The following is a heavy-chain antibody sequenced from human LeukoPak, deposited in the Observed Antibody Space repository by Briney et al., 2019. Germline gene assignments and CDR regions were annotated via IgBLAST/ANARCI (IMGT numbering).Heavy chain of an antibody. CDR3: ASSHPRSSTNEVYTPFDY. CDR1: GGSISSYY. D-gene: IGHD2-8*01. J-gene: IGHJ4*02. Sequence: SETLSLTCTVSGGSISSYYWSRIRQPPGRGLEWIGYIYYSWSTNYNPSLKSRVTIPVDTSKNQFSLKLTSVTAADTAVYSCASSHPRSSTNEVYTPFDYWGLRNLVTVSS. V-gene: IGHV4-59*01. CDR2: IYYSWST.